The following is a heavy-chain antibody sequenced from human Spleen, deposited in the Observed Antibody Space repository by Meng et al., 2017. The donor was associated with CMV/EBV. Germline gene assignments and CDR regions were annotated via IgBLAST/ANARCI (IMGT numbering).Heavy chain of an antibody. D-gene: IGHD3-16*02. Sequence: TGSGVSLTGSKWWSWVRQAPGEGLEWIGEVYHTGRTNYNPSLESRLTMSVDKSKNQFSLKLTSVTAADTAVYFCARVGDWGSYLDYWGQGALVTVSS. CDR1: GVSLTGSKW. CDR2: VYHTGRT. CDR3: ARVGDWGSYLDY. V-gene: IGHV4-4*01. J-gene: IGHJ4*02.